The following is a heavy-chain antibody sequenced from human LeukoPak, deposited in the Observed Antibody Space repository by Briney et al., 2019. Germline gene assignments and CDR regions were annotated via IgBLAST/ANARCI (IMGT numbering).Heavy chain of an antibody. D-gene: IGHD5-18*01. CDR3: TRDPGYSYAMDS. V-gene: IGHV3-48*01. CDR2: ISHGSTRI. Sequence: GGSLRLSCSASGFTFSTYSMNWVRQAPGKGLEWISYISHGSTRIFYADSVEGRFTVSRDDAKNALYLQMNSLRVEDTAVYYCTRDPGYSYAMDSWGQGILVTVSS. J-gene: IGHJ4*02. CDR1: GFTFSTYS.